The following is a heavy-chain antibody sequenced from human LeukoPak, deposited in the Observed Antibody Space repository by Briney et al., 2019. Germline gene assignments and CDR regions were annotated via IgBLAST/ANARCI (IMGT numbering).Heavy chain of an antibody. CDR1: GVTVSGYW. D-gene: IGHD4-17*01. V-gene: IGHV3-74*01. CDR2: INSGGSST. J-gene: IGHJ4*02. Sequence: PGGPLSLSCAAFGVTVSGYWMNWVRQAPGKGLVWVGRINSGGSSTSYRASVKGRFTISRDNAKNILYLQMNSLRVDHTAVYYCARDPKYGALDYWGQGTLVTVSS. CDR3: ARDPKYGALDY.